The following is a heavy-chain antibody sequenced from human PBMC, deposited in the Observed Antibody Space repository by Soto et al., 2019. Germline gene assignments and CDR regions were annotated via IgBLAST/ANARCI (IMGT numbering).Heavy chain of an antibody. J-gene: IGHJ4*02. V-gene: IGHV3-11*01. CDR1: GFNFNDYY. CDR2: ISHSGHIT. Sequence: QVQLVESGGGLVKPGGSLRLSCAASGFNFNDYYMSWIRQAPGKGLEWLSYISHSGHITNYTDSVKGRFTISRDNAKNSLNLQMNSLRAEDTAVYYYARRGGPGDYWGQGTLVTVSS. D-gene: IGHD2-15*01. CDR3: ARRGGPGDY.